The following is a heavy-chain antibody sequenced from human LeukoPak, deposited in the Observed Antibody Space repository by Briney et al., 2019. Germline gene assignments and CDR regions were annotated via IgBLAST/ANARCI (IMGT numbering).Heavy chain of an antibody. D-gene: IGHD1-26*01. CDR2: TYNSGST. J-gene: IGHJ5*02. Sequence: SQTLSLTCTVSGGSISSGDYYWSWIRQPPGKGLEWIGNTYNSGSTNYNPSLKSRVTISLDTSKNQFSLKMSSVTAADTAVYYCAKDWELGSWGQGTLVTVSS. CDR3: AKDWELGS. V-gene: IGHV4-61*08. CDR1: GGSISSGDYY.